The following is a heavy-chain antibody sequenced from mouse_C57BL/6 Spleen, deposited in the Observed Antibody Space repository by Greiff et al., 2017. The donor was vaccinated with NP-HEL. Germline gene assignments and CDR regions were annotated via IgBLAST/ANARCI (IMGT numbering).Heavy chain of an antibody. CDR2: ISDGGSYT. CDR1: GFTFSSYA. CDR3: ARDPHYYGSRYFDY. D-gene: IGHD1-1*01. V-gene: IGHV5-4*01. J-gene: IGHJ2*01. Sequence: DVQLVESGGGLVKPGGSLKLSCAASGFTFSSYAMSWVRRTPEKRLEWVATISDGGSYTYYPDNVKGRFTISRDNAKNNLYLQMSHLKSEDTAMYYCARDPHYYGSRYFDYWGQGTTLTVSS.